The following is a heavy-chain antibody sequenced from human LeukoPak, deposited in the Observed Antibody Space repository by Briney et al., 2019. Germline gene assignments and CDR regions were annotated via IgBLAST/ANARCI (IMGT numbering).Heavy chain of an antibody. Sequence: SETLSLTCTVSGGSISSYYWSWIRQAAGKGLEWIGRIYIDGSTNYSPSLKSRVTMSVDTSKNQFSLKLSSVTAADTAVYYCAREDRGTGRGLDPWGQRTLVTVSS. J-gene: IGHJ5*02. D-gene: IGHD3-10*01. CDR3: AREDRGTGRGLDP. CDR1: GGSISSYY. V-gene: IGHV4-4*07. CDR2: IYIDGST.